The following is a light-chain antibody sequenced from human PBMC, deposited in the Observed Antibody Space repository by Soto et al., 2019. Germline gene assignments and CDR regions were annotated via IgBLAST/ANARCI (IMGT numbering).Light chain of an antibody. V-gene: IGLV1-51*01. CDR2: DNN. CDR1: GSNVGHNY. Sequence: QSVLTQPPSVSAAPGQWVTISCSGSGSNVGHNYVSWYQQFPGTAPRLLIYDNNKRPSGIPDRFSGSKSGTSATLDIAGLQTGDEADYYCGTWDNILGDMLFGGGTKLTVL. CDR3: GTWDNILGDML. J-gene: IGLJ3*02.